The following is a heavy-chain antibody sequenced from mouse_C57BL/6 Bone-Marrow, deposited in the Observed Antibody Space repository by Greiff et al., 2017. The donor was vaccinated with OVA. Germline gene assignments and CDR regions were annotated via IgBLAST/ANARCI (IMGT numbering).Heavy chain of an antibody. Sequence: EVKLMDSGGGLVKPGGSLKLSCAASGFTFSDYGMHWVRQAPEKGLEWVAYISSGSSTIYYADTVKGRFTISRDNAKNTLFLQMTSLRSEDTAMYYCARINYWYFDVWGTGTTVTVSS. V-gene: IGHV5-17*01. CDR3: ARINYWYFDV. CDR2: ISSGSSTI. J-gene: IGHJ1*03. CDR1: GFTFSDYG.